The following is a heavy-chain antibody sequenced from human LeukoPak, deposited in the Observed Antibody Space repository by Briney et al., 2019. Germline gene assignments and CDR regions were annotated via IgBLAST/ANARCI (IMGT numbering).Heavy chain of an antibody. J-gene: IGHJ4*02. D-gene: IGHD7-27*01. CDR2: ISWNSGSI. V-gene: IGHV3-9*01. CDR3: AKETLTGLSVFDY. CDR1: GFTFDDYA. Sequence: GRSLRLSCAASGFTFDDYAMHWVRQAPGKGLEWVSGISWNSGSIGYADSVKGRFTISRDNAKNSLYLQMNSLRAEDTALYYCAKETLTGLSVFDYWGQGTLVTVSS.